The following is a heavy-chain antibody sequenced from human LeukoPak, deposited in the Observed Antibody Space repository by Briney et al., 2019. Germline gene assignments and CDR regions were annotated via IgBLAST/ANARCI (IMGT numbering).Heavy chain of an antibody. D-gene: IGHD1-20*01. CDR1: GFTFSAYT. Sequence: GSLRLSCVASGFTFSAYTMNWVRQAPGKGLEWVSFISSSSTYIYYADSLKGRFTISRDNAKNSLYLQMNSLRAEDTAVYYCARTHGTLTGTGFDYWGQGTLVTVSS. V-gene: IGHV3-21*01. CDR2: ISSSSTYI. CDR3: ARTHGTLTGTGFDY. J-gene: IGHJ4*02.